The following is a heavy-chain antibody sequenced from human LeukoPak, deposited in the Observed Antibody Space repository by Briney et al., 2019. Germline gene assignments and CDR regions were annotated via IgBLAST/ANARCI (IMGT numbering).Heavy chain of an antibody. J-gene: IGHJ4*02. Sequence: ASVKVSCKASGGTFSSYAISWVRQAPGQGLEWMGGIIPIFGTANYAQKFQGRVTITADESTSTVYMELSSLRSEDTAVYYCARAPVPGLSGHFDYWGQGTLVTVSS. CDR1: GGTFSSYA. V-gene: IGHV1-69*13. D-gene: IGHD2-2*01. CDR2: IIPIFGTA. CDR3: ARAPVPGLSGHFDY.